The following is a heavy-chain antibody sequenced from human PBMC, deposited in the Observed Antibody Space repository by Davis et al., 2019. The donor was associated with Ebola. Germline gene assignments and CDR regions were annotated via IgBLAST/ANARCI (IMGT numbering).Heavy chain of an antibody. J-gene: IGHJ4*02. CDR1: GFTFDDYA. D-gene: IGHD2-2*01. Sequence: PGGSLRLSCAASGFTFDDYAMHWVRHAPGKGLEWVSGISGSGGSTYYADSVKGRFTISRDNSKNTLYLQMNSLRAEDTAVYYCARELIVVVPAATGLYFDYWGQRTLVTVSS. CDR3: ARELIVVVPAATGLYFDY. CDR2: ISGSGGST. V-gene: IGHV3-23*01.